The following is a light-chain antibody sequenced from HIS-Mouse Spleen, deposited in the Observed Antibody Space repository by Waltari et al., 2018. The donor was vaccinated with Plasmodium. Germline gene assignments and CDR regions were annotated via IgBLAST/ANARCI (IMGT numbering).Light chain of an antibody. J-gene: IGLJ3*02. CDR1: SSDVGSYNL. CDR2: VGR. CDR3: CSYAGSSTFV. Sequence: QSALTQPASVSGSPGQSITISCTGTSSDVGSYNLVSWYQQHPGKAPNISIYVGRKRPSGVSNRFSGSKAVNTASLTISGLQAEDEADYYCCSYAGSSTFVFGGGTKLTVL. V-gene: IGLV2-23*03.